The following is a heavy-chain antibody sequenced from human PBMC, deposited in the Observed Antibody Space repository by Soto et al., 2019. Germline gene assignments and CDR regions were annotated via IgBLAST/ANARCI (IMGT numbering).Heavy chain of an antibody. CDR2: IYYSGST. J-gene: IGHJ4*02. D-gene: IGHD4-17*01. CDR3: ARGYGDYFDY. Sequence: PSETLSLTCTFSGGSISSYYWSWIRQPPGKGLEWIGYIYYSGSTNYNPSLKSRVTISVDTSKNQFSLKLSSVTAADTAVYYCARGYGDYFDYWGQGTLVTVSS. CDR1: GGSISSYY. V-gene: IGHV4-59*01.